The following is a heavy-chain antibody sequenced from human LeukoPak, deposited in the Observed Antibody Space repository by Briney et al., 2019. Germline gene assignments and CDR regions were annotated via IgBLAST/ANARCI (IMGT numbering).Heavy chain of an antibody. Sequence: SETLSLTCTVSGGSISSSSYYWGWIRQPPGKGLEWIGSIYCSGSTYYNPSLKSRVTISVDTSKNQFSLKLSSVTAADTAVYYCARLPGTRRHWYFDLWGRGTLVTVSS. J-gene: IGHJ2*01. D-gene: IGHD1-1*01. CDR3: ARLPGTRRHWYFDL. CDR2: IYCSGST. V-gene: IGHV4-39*01. CDR1: GGSISSSSYY.